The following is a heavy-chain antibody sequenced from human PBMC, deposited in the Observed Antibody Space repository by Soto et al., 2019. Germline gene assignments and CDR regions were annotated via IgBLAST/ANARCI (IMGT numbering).Heavy chain of an antibody. J-gene: IGHJ3*02. CDR2: INHSGST. CDR1: GGSFSGYY. D-gene: IGHD2-15*01. Sequence: SEILSLTCAVYGGSFSGYYWSWIRQPPGKGLEWIGEINHSGSTNYNPSLKSRVTISVDTSKNQFSLKLSSVTAADTAVYYCARPYCSGGSCYAGNDAFDIWGQGTMVTVSS. CDR3: ARPYCSGGSCYAGNDAFDI. V-gene: IGHV4-34*01.